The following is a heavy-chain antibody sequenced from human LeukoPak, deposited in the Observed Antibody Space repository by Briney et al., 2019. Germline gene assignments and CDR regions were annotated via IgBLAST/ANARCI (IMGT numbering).Heavy chain of an antibody. CDR3: ARIVGATPYYYYGMDV. Sequence: SVKVSCKDSGGTFSSYAISWVRQAPGQGLEWMGGIIPIFGTANYAQKFQGRVTITADESTSTAYMELSSLRSEDTAVYYCARIVGATPYYYYGMDVWGQGTTVTVSS. J-gene: IGHJ6*02. CDR2: IIPIFGTA. V-gene: IGHV1-69*13. CDR1: GGTFSSYA. D-gene: IGHD1-26*01.